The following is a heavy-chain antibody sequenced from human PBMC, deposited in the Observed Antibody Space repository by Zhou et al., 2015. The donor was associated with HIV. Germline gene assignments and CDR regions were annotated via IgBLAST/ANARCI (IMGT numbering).Heavy chain of an antibody. CDR1: GFTFSDYY. CDR2: ISSGGSTI. V-gene: IGHV3-11*04. J-gene: IGHJ4*02. Sequence: VESGGGLVKPGGSLRLSCTASGFTFSDYYMSWVRQAPGKGLEWIAYISSGGSTINYAESVKGRFSISKDIGRNSVSLQMDSLRVDDTAVYYCAREINYGVFGELLDNWGQGVLVTVSS. CDR3: AREINYGVFGELLDN. D-gene: IGHD3-3*01.